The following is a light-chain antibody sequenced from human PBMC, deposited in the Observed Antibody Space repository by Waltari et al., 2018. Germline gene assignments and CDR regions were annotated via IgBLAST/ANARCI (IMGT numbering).Light chain of an antibody. V-gene: IGKV1-5*01. J-gene: IGKJ4*01. CDR2: DAS. Sequence: DIQMTQSPSTLSASVGDRVTITCRASQSISSWLAWYQQKPGKAHKLLIYDASSLESGVPSRFSGSGSGTDFTLTISSLQPEDFATYYCQQSYSMFALTFGGGTKVEIK. CDR1: QSISSW. CDR3: QQSYSMFALT.